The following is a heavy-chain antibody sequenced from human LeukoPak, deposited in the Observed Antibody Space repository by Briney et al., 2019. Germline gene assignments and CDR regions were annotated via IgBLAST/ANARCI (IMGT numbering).Heavy chain of an antibody. CDR3: AKDGIGGIYYDSSGYFDY. CDR1: GFTFNNYV. Sequence: PGGSLRLSCAASGFTFNNYVMSWVRQAPGKGLEWVSAISGSGGSTYYADPLKGRFTISRDNSKNTLYLQMNSLRAEDTALYYCAKDGIGGIYYDSSGYFDYWGQGTLVTVSS. J-gene: IGHJ4*02. CDR2: ISGSGGST. D-gene: IGHD3-22*01. V-gene: IGHV3-23*01.